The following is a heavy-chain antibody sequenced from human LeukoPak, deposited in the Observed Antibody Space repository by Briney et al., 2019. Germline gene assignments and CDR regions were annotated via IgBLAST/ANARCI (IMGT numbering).Heavy chain of an antibody. CDR3: ARPYYYDSRIDP. D-gene: IGHD3-22*01. CDR2: TYYSGST. CDR1: GGSISSGDYC. J-gene: IGHJ5*02. V-gene: IGHV4-30-4*01. Sequence: SQTLSLTCTVSGGSISSGDYCWSWIRQPPGKGLEWIGYTYYSGSTYYNPSLKNRVSISVDTSKNQFSLNLSSVTAADTAVYYCARPYYYDSRIDPWGQGTLVTVSS.